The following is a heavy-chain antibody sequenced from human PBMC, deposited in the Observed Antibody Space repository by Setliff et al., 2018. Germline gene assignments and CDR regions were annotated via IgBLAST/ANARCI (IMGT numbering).Heavy chain of an antibody. D-gene: IGHD3-22*01. CDR1: DFSINSGYY. Sequence: SETLSLTCSVSDFSINSGYYWGWIRQSPGEGPEWIGEINHSGSTNYNPSLKSRVTISVDTSKNQFSLKLSSVTAADTAVYYCARGKIRITMIVVPTGGAFDIWGQGTMVTVSS. V-gene: IGHV4-38-2*02. CDR3: ARGKIRITMIVVPTGGAFDI. J-gene: IGHJ3*02. CDR2: INHSGST.